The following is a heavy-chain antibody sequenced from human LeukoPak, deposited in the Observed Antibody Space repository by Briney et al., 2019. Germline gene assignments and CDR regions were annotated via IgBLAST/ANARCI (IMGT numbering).Heavy chain of an antibody. V-gene: IGHV4-39*07. CDR2: IYYSGST. D-gene: IGHD1-26*01. Sequence: PSETLSLTCTVSGGSISSSSYYWGWIRQPPGKGLEWIGSIYYSGSTYYNPSLKSRATISVDTSKNQFSLKLSSVTAADTAVYYCARDQVIRGASYYYYYGMDVWGQGTTVTVSS. CDR3: ARDQVIRGASYYYYYGMDV. CDR1: GGSISSSSYY. J-gene: IGHJ6*02.